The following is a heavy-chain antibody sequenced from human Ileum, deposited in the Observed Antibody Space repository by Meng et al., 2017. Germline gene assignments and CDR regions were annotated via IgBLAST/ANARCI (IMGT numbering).Heavy chain of an antibody. CDR3: VRNEGYSLGD. J-gene: IGHJ4*02. D-gene: IGHD2-21*01. CDR2: ISQESGRT. Sequence: LEGSGPGLVKPSGTLSLTCAGSGDSLSSRDWWSWVRQPPGKGLEWIGEISQESGRTNYNPSLKSRVTISLDKSKNQFSLNLNSVTAADTAVYYCVRNEGYSLGDWGQGTLVTVSS. V-gene: IGHV4-4*02. CDR1: GDSLSSRDW.